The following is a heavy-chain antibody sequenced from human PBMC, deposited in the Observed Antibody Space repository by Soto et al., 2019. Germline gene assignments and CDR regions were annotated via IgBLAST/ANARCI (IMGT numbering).Heavy chain of an antibody. Sequence: EVQLLESGGGLVQPGGSLRLSCAASGFTFNNYAMNWVRQAPGKGLEWVSAISGGGDTTSYADSVKGRFTVSRDGSKNTLYLQMSSLRAEDTALYDCAKGRVGSGSLTPRVDFWGQGTLVTVSS. CDR3: AKGRVGSGSLTPRVDF. D-gene: IGHD3-10*01. V-gene: IGHV3-23*01. CDR2: ISGGGDTT. CDR1: GFTFNNYA. J-gene: IGHJ4*02.